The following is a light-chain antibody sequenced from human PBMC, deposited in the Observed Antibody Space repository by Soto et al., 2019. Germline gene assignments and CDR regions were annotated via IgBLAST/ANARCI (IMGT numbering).Light chain of an antibody. CDR3: QQLNSYVFT. V-gene: IGKV1-9*01. J-gene: IGKJ3*01. CDR1: QDVSRF. Sequence: DIQLTQSPSFLSASVGDRVTISCQASQDVSRFLAWYQQKPGKAPNLLIYAASTLQSGVPSRFSGSGSGTEFTLTISSLQPEDFATYYCQQLNSYVFTFGPGTKVDIK. CDR2: AAS.